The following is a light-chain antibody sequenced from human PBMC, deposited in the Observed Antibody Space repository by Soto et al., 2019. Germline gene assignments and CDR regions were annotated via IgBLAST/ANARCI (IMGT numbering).Light chain of an antibody. V-gene: IGKV3-11*01. Sequence: EIVLTQSPATLSLSPGERATLSCRASQSVSSYLAWYQQKLGQAPRLLIYDASKRATGIPAMFSGSGSGTDFTLTISNLEPEDFAVYYCQQRGNWPRTFGQGTKVEIK. CDR2: DAS. J-gene: IGKJ1*01. CDR3: QQRGNWPRT. CDR1: QSVSSY.